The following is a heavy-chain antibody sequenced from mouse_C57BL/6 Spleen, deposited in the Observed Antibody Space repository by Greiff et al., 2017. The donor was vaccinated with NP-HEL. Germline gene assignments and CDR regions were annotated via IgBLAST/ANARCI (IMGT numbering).Heavy chain of an antibody. J-gene: IGHJ2*01. CDR3: ARNPYGNHGGFDY. CDR2: IHPNSGST. CDR1: GYTFTSYW. V-gene: IGHV1-64*01. D-gene: IGHD2-1*01. Sequence: VQLQQPGAELVKPGASVKLSCKASGYTFTSYWMHWVKQRPGQGLEWIGMIHPNSGSTNYNEKFKSKATLTVDKSSSTAYMQLSRLTSEDSAVYYCARNPYGNHGGFDYWGQGTTLTVSS.